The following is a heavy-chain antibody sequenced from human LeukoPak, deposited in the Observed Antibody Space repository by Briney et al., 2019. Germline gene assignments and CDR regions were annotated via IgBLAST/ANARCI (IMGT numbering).Heavy chain of an antibody. D-gene: IGHD5-24*01. V-gene: IGHV3-7*01. CDR3: AGGRDVYRY. J-gene: IGHJ4*02. Sequence: PGGSLRLSCAASGFTFRSYWMTWVRQAPGKGLEWVANIKQDGSEKYYVDSVKGRFTISRDNAKHTLYLQMNSLRAEDTAVYYCAGGRDVYRYWGQGTLVSVSS. CDR1: GFTFRSYW. CDR2: IKQDGSEK.